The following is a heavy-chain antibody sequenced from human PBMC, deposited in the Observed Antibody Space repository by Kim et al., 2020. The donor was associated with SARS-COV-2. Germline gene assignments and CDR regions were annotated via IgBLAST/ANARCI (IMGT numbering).Heavy chain of an antibody. CDR1: GFTFSSYG. Sequence: GGSLRLSCAASGFTFSSYGMHWVRQAPGKGLEWVAVISYDGSNKYYADSVKGRLTISRDNSKNTLYLQMNSLRAEDTAVYYCAKDLSAAGGGYWGQGTLVTVSS. CDR3: AKDLSAAGGGY. J-gene: IGHJ4*02. CDR2: ISYDGSNK. D-gene: IGHD6-13*01. V-gene: IGHV3-30*18.